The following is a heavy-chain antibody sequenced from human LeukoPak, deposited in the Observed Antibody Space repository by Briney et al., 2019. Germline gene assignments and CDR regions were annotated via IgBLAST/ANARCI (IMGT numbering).Heavy chain of an antibody. CDR2: INPNSGGT. D-gene: IGHD6-13*01. Sequence: ASVKVSCKASGYTFTVYYMRWVRQAPGQGLERMGWINPNSGGTNYAQKFQGRVTMTRDTSISTAYMELSRLRSDDTAVYYCARYIALAAAGTGVTLWFYYGMDVWGQGTTVTVSS. J-gene: IGHJ6*02. CDR1: GYTFTVYY. CDR3: ARYIALAAAGTGVTLWFYYGMDV. V-gene: IGHV1-2*02.